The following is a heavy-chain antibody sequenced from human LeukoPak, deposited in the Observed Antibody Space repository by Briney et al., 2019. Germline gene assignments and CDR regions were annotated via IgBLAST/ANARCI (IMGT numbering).Heavy chain of an antibody. J-gene: IGHJ6*03. Sequence: ASVKVSCKASGYTFTSYDINWVRQAPGQGLEWMGWMNPNSGNTGYAQKFQGRVTMTRNTSISTAYMELSSLRSEDTAVYYCARDFRYCSGGSCDIYYMDVWGKGTTVTVSS. V-gene: IGHV1-8*01. D-gene: IGHD2-15*01. CDR3: ARDFRYCSGGSCDIYYMDV. CDR1: GYTFTSYD. CDR2: MNPNSGNT.